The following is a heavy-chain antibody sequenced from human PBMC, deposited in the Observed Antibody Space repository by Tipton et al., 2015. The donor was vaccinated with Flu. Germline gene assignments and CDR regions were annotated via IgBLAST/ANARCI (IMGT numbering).Heavy chain of an antibody. D-gene: IGHD1-26*01. Sequence: SLRLSCAASGFTFSSYGMHWVRQAPGKGLEWVAVIWYDGSNKYYADSVKGRFTISRDNSKNTLYLQMNSLRAEDTAVYYCARDGGLVGATDYYYYYMDVWGKGTTVTVSS. J-gene: IGHJ6*03. CDR1: GFTFSSYG. V-gene: IGHV3-33*08. CDR2: IWYDGSNK. CDR3: ARDGGLVGATDYYYYYMDV.